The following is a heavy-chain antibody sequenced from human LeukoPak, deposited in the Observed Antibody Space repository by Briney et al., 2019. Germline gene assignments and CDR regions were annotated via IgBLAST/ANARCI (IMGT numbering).Heavy chain of an antibody. D-gene: IGHD3-16*01. Sequence: ASVKVSCKASGGTFSSYAISWVRQAPGQGLEWMGGIIPIFGTANYAQKFLGRVTITADESTSTAYMELSSLRSEDTAVYYCARGRWAYYYYYGMDVWGQGTTVTVSS. CDR3: ARGRWAYYYYYGMDV. CDR1: GGTFSSYA. V-gene: IGHV1-69*13. CDR2: IIPIFGTA. J-gene: IGHJ6*02.